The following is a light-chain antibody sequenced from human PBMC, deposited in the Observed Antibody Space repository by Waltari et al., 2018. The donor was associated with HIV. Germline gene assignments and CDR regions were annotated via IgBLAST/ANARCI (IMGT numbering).Light chain of an antibody. J-gene: IGLJ2*01. V-gene: IGLV2-8*01. CDR1: TSNIGGYNY. CDR2: EVT. CDR3: SSYAPTNNFYVL. Sequence: QSALTQPPSASGSPGQSVTISCPGPTSNIGGYNYVSWHQQHTGKAPQLIMTEVTKRPSGVPDRFSGSKSGNTASLTVSGLQAEDEAHYYCSSYAPTNNFYVLFGGGTALTVL.